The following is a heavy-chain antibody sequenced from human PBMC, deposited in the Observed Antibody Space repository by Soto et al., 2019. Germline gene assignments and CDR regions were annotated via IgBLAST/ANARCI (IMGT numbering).Heavy chain of an antibody. V-gene: IGHV4-39*01. CDR2: IYYSGST. J-gene: IGHJ4*02. D-gene: IGHD3-9*01. Sequence: PSETLSLTCTVSGGSISSSSYYWGWIRQPPGKGLEWIGSIYYSGSTYYNTSLKSRVTISVDTSKKQFSLKLSSVTAADTALYFCARQLYFDYDILTGYYVRSLDYWGQGTLVTVS. CDR1: GGSISSSSYY. CDR3: ARQLYFDYDILTGYYVRSLDY.